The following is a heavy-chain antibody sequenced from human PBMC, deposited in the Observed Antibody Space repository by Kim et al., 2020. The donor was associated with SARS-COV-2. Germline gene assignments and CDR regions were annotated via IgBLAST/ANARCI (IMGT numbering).Heavy chain of an antibody. CDR3: ARLPHDSSGYVDC. CDR2: DYHSGTT. D-gene: IGHD3-22*01. Sequence: SETLSLTCTVSGDSISSSFNYWGWIRQRPGKGLEWIGSDYHSGTTYDSPSLKSRVTVSVDTSKNEFSLKVTSVTAADTAVYFCARLPHDSSGYVDCWGQGILVTV. CDR1: GDSISSSFNY. J-gene: IGHJ4*02. V-gene: IGHV4-39*01.